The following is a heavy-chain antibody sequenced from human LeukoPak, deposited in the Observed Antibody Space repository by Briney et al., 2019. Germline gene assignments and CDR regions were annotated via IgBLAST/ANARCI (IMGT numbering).Heavy chain of an antibody. J-gene: IGHJ4*02. CDR3: ARPHSTFFDQDAAYYFDY. CDR2: INHSGST. V-gene: IGHV4-34*01. CDR1: GGSINSVGYY. Sequence: SETLSLTCPVSGGSINSVGYYWNWIRQHPGKGLEWIGEINHSGSTNYNPSLKSRVTISVDTSKNHFSLKLSSVTAADTAVYYCARPHSTFFDQDAAYYFDYWGQGTLVTVSS. D-gene: IGHD3-9*01.